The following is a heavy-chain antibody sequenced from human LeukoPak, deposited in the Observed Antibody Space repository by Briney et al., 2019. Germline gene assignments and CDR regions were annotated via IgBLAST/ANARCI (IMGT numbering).Heavy chain of an antibody. J-gene: IGHJ4*02. D-gene: IGHD4-11*01. Sequence: ASVKVSCKASGYTFTGYYMHWVRQAPGQGLEWMGWINPNSGGTNYAQKFQGRVTMTRDTSISTAYMELSRLRSDDTAVYYCAREGSYTVTSRFDCWGQGTLVTVSS. V-gene: IGHV1-2*02. CDR1: GYTFTGYY. CDR3: AREGSYTVTSRFDC. CDR2: INPNSGGT.